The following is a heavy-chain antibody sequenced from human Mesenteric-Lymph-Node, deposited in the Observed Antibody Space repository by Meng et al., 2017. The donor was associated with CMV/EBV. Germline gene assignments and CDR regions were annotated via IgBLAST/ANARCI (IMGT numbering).Heavy chain of an antibody. J-gene: IGHJ1*01. CDR3: AKDLSNVGATTSFQH. Sequence: GESLKISCVASGFTFSTYAMSWVRQAPGKGLEWVSVIYTGAITTYYVDSVEGRFTISRDNSKNTVYLQMSSLRAEDTAIYYCAKDLSNVGATTSFQHWGQGTLVTVSS. CDR1: GFTFSTYA. D-gene: IGHD1-26*01. V-gene: IGHV3-23*03. CDR2: IYTGAITT.